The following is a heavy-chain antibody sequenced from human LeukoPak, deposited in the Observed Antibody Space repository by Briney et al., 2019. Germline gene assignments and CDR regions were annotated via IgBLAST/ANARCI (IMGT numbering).Heavy chain of an antibody. Sequence: PSETLSLTCTVSGGSISSYYWSWIRQPAGKGLEWIGRIYTSGSTNYNPSLKSRVTMSVDTSKNQFSLVLRSVTAADTAVYYCARDHLPAGAPGYYMDVWGKGTTVTVSS. CDR2: IYTSGST. D-gene: IGHD4/OR15-4a*01. CDR3: ARDHLPAGAPGYYMDV. V-gene: IGHV4-4*07. CDR1: GGSISSYY. J-gene: IGHJ6*03.